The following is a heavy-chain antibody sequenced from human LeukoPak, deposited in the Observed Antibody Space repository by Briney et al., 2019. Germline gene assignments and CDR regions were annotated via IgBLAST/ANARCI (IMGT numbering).Heavy chain of an antibody. D-gene: IGHD2-21*02. CDR1: GFTVSSNY. V-gene: IGHV3-53*01. Sequence: PGGSLRLSCAASGFTVSSNYMSWVRPAPWKGLEWVSVIYSGGSTYYADSVKGRFTISRDNSKNTLYLQMNSLRAEDTAVYYCAKECGVVVTATQCYWGQGTLVTVSS. CDR2: IYSGGST. J-gene: IGHJ4*02. CDR3: AKECGVVVTATQCY.